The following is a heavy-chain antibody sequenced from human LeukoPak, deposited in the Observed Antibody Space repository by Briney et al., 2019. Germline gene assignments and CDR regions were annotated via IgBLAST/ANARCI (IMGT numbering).Heavy chain of an antibody. Sequence: GGSLRLSCVASGFTFTDYYMSWIRQASGKGPEWISYIAAYGSHIYYADSVRGRFIVSRDDAKNSVYLQMNSLRVEDTAVYYCARDFIPAATFHSWGKGTLVTVSS. CDR2: IAAYGSHI. V-gene: IGHV3-11*04. D-gene: IGHD6-25*01. CDR3: ARDFIPAATFHS. CDR1: GFTFTDYY. J-gene: IGHJ4*02.